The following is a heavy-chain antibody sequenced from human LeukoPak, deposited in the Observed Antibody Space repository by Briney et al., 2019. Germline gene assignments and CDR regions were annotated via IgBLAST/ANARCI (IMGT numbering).Heavy chain of an antibody. Sequence: GESLKISCQASGFRFTTYWIGWVRQLPGKGLEWMGIIYPGDSDTRYSPSFQGQVTFSADKSISTAYLQWSGLKASDTAMYYCARQSSRSSFDYWGQGTLVTVSS. D-gene: IGHD6-6*01. J-gene: IGHJ4*02. CDR2: IYPGDSDT. V-gene: IGHV5-51*01. CDR3: ARQSSRSSFDY. CDR1: GFRFTTYW.